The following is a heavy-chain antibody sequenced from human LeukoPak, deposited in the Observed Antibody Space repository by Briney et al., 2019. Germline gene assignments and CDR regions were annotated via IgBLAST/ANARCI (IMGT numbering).Heavy chain of an antibody. Sequence: SETLSLTCTVSGGSISNYYWSWIRQPPAQGLEWVGYIHYSGSTNYNPSLKSRVTISEDTSKNQFSLKLTSVTAADTAVYYCARSSSWYTIDYWGQGTLVTVSS. CDR1: GGSISNYY. CDR2: IHYSGST. D-gene: IGHD6-13*01. CDR3: ARSSSWYTIDY. V-gene: IGHV4-59*01. J-gene: IGHJ4*02.